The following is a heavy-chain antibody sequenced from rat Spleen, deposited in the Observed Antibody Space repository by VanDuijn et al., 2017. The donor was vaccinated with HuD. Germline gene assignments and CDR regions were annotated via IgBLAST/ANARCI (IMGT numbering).Heavy chain of an antibody. CDR1: GFTFSDYY. Sequence: EVQLVESGGGLVQPGRSLKLSCAASGFTFSDYYMAWVRQAPTKGLEWVASISYDGTATYYRDPVKGRFTLSRDNAKSTLYLQMDSLRSEDTATYYCATDGYYDGTYYSVLIVDAWGQGASVTVSS. CDR2: ISYDGTAT. V-gene: IGHV5-20*01. D-gene: IGHD1-12*02. CDR3: ATDGYYDGTYYSVLIVDA. J-gene: IGHJ4*01.